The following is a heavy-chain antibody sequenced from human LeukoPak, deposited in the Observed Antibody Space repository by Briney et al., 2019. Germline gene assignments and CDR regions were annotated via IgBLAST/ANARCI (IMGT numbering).Heavy chain of an antibody. V-gene: IGHV1-2*04. J-gene: IGHJ3*02. CDR3: ARDLSGIAAAVGVAERTNDAFDI. CDR2: ISPNSGGT. CDR1: GYTFTGYY. D-gene: IGHD6-13*01. Sequence: ASVKVSCKASGYTFTGYYMHWVRQAPGQGLEWMGWISPNSGGTNYAQKFQGWVTMTRDTSISTAYMELSRLRSDDTAVYYCARDLSGIAAAVGVAERTNDAFDIWGQGTMVTVSS.